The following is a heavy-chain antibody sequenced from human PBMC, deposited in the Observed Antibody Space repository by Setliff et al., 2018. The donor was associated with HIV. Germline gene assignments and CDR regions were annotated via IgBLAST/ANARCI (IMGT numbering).Heavy chain of an antibody. Sequence: SETLSLTCTVSGASVSTIDYYWGWVRQSPRAGLEWIAHIYYAGNTYYNPSLKSRATISIDTSRNQFSLRLSSVTAADTAVYYGARVVTHPYSGVVDAFDIWGQGTMVTVSS. CDR1: GASVSTIDYY. CDR2: IYYAGNT. CDR3: ARVVTHPYSGVVDAFDI. J-gene: IGHJ3*02. D-gene: IGHD3-3*01. V-gene: IGHV4-39*01.